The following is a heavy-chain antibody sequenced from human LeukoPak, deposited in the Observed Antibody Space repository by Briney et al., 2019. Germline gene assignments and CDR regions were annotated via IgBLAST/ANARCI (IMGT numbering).Heavy chain of an antibody. J-gene: IGHJ6*03. CDR2: FYTSGST. Sequence: SETLSLTCTVSGGSISSGSFYWSWIRQPAGKGLEWIGRFYTSGSTNYNPSLKSRVTISVDTSRNQFSLKLSSVTAADTAVYYCARQRPGIAAAGKEAYYYYYMDVWGKGTTVTISS. CDR3: ARQRPGIAAAGKEAYYYYYMDV. CDR1: GGSISSGSFY. V-gene: IGHV4-61*02. D-gene: IGHD6-13*01.